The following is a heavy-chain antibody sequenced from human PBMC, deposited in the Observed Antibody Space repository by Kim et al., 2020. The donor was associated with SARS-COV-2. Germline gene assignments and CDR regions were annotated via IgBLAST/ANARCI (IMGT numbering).Heavy chain of an antibody. J-gene: IGHJ4*02. CDR2: ISYDGSNK. Sequence: GGSLRLSCAASGFTFSSYGLHWVRQAPGKGLEWVAVISYDGSNKYYADSVKGRFTISRDNSKNTLYLQINSLRAEDTAVYYCAKCVKYYYDSTGYCPLDSWGQGTLVTVSS. CDR1: GFTFSSYG. CDR3: AKCVKYYYDSTGYCPLDS. D-gene: IGHD3-22*01. V-gene: IGHV3-30*18.